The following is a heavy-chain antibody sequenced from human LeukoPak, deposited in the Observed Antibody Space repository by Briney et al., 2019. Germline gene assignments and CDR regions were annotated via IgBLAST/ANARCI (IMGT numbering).Heavy chain of an antibody. CDR3: AKGIYSSGWSYFDY. J-gene: IGHJ4*01. CDR1: GGSFSGYY. CDR2: LSGSGITT. D-gene: IGHD6-19*01. Sequence: ETLSLTCAVYGGSFSGYYWSWIRQPPGKGLEWVSTLSGSGITTYYADSVKGRFTISRDNSKSTLYLQMNSLRAEDTAVYYCAKGIYSSGWSYFDYWGHGTLVTVSS. V-gene: IGHV3-23*01.